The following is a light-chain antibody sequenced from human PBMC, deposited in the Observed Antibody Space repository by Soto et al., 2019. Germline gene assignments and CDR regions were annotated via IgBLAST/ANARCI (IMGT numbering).Light chain of an antibody. CDR3: CSYAGSYTVV. V-gene: IGLV2-11*01. J-gene: IGLJ3*02. CDR1: SSDVGGYNY. CDR2: DVS. Sequence: QSALTQPRSVSGSPRQSVTISCTGTSSDVGGYNYVSWYQQHPGEAPKLMIYDVSKRPSGVPDRFSGSKSGNTASLTISGLQAEDEGDYYCCSYAGSYTVVFGAGLKVTVL.